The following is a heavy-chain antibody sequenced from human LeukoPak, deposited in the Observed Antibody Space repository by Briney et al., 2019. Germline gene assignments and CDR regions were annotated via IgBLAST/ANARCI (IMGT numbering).Heavy chain of an antibody. D-gene: IGHD2-2*01. V-gene: IGHV3-23*01. J-gene: IGHJ4*02. CDR3: AKKAGFCSSPVCFDY. CDR2: ISGDATAT. Sequence: GGSLRLSCAASGFTFRSYAMNWARQAPGKGLDWVSTISGDATATWYADSVKGRFTVSRDNSKNTLHLEMNSLRDDDAALYYCAKKAGFCSSPVCFDYWGQGALVTASS. CDR1: GFTFRSYA.